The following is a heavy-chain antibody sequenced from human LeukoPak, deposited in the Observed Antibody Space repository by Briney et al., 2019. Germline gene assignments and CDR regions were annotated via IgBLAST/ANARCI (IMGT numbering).Heavy chain of an antibody. CDR3: ARAELGYCSGGPCYFDY. J-gene: IGHJ4*02. D-gene: IGHD2-15*01. Sequence: GGSLRLSCAASGFTFSSYAMSWVRQAPGKGLEWVSGISGSGGSTYYADSLKGRFTISRDNSKNTLYLQMNSLRAEDTAVYYCARAELGYCSGGPCYFDYWGQGTLVTVSS. CDR1: GFTFSSYA. CDR2: ISGSGGST. V-gene: IGHV3-23*01.